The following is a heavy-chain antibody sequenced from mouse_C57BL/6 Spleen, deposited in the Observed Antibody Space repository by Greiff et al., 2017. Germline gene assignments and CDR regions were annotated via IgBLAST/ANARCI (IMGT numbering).Heavy chain of an antibody. Sequence: EVQVVESGGGLVKPGGSLKLSCAASGFTFTSYAMTWVRQTPEKRLEWVAAISDGGSYTYYPDNVKGRFTLSRDNANNNLYLQMSQLKSEDTALYYCARDKGCDFDDWGQGTTVTVSS. J-gene: IGHJ2*01. CDR2: ISDGGSYT. CDR1: GFTFTSYA. V-gene: IGHV5-4*01. CDR3: ARDKGCDFDD.